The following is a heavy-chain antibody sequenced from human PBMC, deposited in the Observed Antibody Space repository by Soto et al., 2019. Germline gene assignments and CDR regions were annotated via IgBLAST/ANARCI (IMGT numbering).Heavy chain of an antibody. Sequence: EVQLLESGGGSVQPGGSLRLSCAASGFTFSSYAMSWVRQAPGKGLEWVSAISGSGGSTYYADSVKGRFTISRDNSKNTLYLQMNSLRAEDTAVYYCAKARRGDFWSGYYFDYWGQGTLVTVSS. V-gene: IGHV3-23*01. J-gene: IGHJ4*02. D-gene: IGHD3-3*01. CDR2: ISGSGGST. CDR3: AKARRGDFWSGYYFDY. CDR1: GFTFSSYA.